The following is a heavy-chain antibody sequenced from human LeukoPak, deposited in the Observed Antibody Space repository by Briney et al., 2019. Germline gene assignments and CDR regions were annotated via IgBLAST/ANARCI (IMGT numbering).Heavy chain of an antibody. CDR3: ARVGSEQWLVEGFDY. J-gene: IGHJ4*02. CDR1: EFTFSSYN. D-gene: IGHD6-19*01. Sequence: GGSLRLSCVASEFTFSSYNMNWVRQAPGKGLEWLSSINPSSSYINYADSVKGRFTISRDNAKNSVYLQMSSLRAEDTAVYYCARVGSEQWLVEGFDYWGQGTLVTVSS. V-gene: IGHV3-21*01. CDR2: INPSSSYI.